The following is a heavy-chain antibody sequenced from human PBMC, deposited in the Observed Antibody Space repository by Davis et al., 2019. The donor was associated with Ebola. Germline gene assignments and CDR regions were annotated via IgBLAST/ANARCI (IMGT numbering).Heavy chain of an antibody. CDR2: IIPILGIA. V-gene: IGHV1-69*04. D-gene: IGHD2/OR15-2a*01. Sequence: AASVKVSCKASGGTFSSYAISWVRQAPGQGLEWMGRIIPILGIANYAQKFQGRVTITADKSTSTAYMELSGLTPDDTAVYYCATSAGNIGAFDVWGQGTMVTVSS. CDR1: GGTFSSYA. J-gene: IGHJ3*01. CDR3: ATSAGNIGAFDV.